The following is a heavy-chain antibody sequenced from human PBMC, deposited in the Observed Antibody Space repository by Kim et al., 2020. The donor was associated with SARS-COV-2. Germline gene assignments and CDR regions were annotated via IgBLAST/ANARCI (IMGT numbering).Heavy chain of an antibody. D-gene: IGHD3-10*01. CDR1: GGSFSGYY. J-gene: IGHJ5*02. V-gene: IGHV4-34*01. CDR3: ARVGYGSGSYYNWFDP. Sequence: SETLSLTCAVYGGSFSGYYWSWIRQPPGKGLEWIGEINHSGSTNYNPSLKSRVTISVDTSKNQFSLKLSSVTAADTAVYYCARVGYGSGSYYNWFDPWGQGTLVTVSS. CDR2: INHSGST.